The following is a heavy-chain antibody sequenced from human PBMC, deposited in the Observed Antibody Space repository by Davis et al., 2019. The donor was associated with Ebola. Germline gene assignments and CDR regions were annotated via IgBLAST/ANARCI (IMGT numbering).Heavy chain of an antibody. Sequence: MPGGSLRLSCTVSGGPISSYYWSWIRQPPGKGLEWIGYIYYSGSTNYNPSLKSRVTISVDTSKNQFSLKLSSVTAADTAVYYCAREREGAIDYWGQGTLVTVSS. V-gene: IGHV4-59*01. CDR3: AREREGAIDY. D-gene: IGHD1-26*01. J-gene: IGHJ4*02. CDR2: IYYSGST. CDR1: GGPISSYY.